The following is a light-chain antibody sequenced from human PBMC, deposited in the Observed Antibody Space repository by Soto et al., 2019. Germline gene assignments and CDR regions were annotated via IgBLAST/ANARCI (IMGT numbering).Light chain of an antibody. J-gene: IGKJ4*01. CDR1: QSISTW. Sequence: DIQMTKTPSTLSASVGDRVTITCRASQSISTWLAWYQQKPGKAPKLLIYKASNLEDGVPSRFSGSGSGTEFTITISSLQPDDFASYYCQQYNTYPLTVGGVTKVEIK. CDR3: QQYNTYPLT. V-gene: IGKV1-5*03. CDR2: KAS.